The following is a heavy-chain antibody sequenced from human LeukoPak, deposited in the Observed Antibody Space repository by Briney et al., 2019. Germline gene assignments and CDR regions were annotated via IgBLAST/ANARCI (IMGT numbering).Heavy chain of an antibody. V-gene: IGHV1-2*02. CDR2: INPNNGDT. CDR3: ARDERYDSSGYPFDY. Sequence: ASVKVSCKASGYTFTAYYIHWVRQAPGQGLEWMGWINPNNGDTNYAQKFQGRVTMTRDTSITTAYMELSRLRSDDTAVYYCARDERYDSSGYPFDYWGQGTLVTVSS. CDR1: GYTFTAYY. D-gene: IGHD3-22*01. J-gene: IGHJ4*02.